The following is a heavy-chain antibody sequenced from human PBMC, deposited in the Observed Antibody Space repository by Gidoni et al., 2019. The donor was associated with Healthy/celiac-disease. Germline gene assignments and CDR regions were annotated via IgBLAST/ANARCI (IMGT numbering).Heavy chain of an antibody. Sequence: QVQLVQSGAEVKKPGSSVKVSCKASGGTFSSYAISWVRQAPGQGLEWMGGIIPIFGTANYAQKFQGRVTITADKSTSTAYMELSSLRSEDTAVYYCARDPVRYSSSWYGSGVDYYYGMDVWGQGTTVTVSS. J-gene: IGHJ6*02. CDR1: GGTFSSYA. D-gene: IGHD6-13*01. V-gene: IGHV1-69*06. CDR3: ARDPVRYSSSWYGSGVDYYYGMDV. CDR2: IIPIFGTA.